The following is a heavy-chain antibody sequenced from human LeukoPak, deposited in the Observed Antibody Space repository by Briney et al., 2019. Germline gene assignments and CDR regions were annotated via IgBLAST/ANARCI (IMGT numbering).Heavy chain of an antibody. CDR2: ISASGHTT. V-gene: IGHV3-23*01. CDR1: GFTFSSYA. Sequence: GGSLRLSCAASGFTFSSYAMSWVRQTPGKGLEAPGRGLGWVSTISASGHTTYYPDSVRGRFTISRDNSKSTLHLQMDSVRAEDSALYYCAKWPEGATPKFHHWGQGTLVTVSS. CDR3: AKWPEGATPKFHH. D-gene: IGHD1-26*01. J-gene: IGHJ4*02.